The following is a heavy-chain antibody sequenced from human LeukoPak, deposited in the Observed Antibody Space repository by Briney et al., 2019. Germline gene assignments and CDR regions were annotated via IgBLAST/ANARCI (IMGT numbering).Heavy chain of an antibody. CDR1: GFTFSNYA. V-gene: IGHV3-64D*09. J-gene: IGHJ5*02. CDR3: VRTSGWFDP. Sequence: PGGSLRLSCSASGFTFSNYAIHWVRQAPGKGLEHVSAISNNGGGTYYADSVKGRFTTSRDKSKNTVTLQMSSLRPEDTAVYYCVRTSGWFDPWGQGTLVTVSS. D-gene: IGHD3/OR15-3a*01. CDR2: ISNNGGGT.